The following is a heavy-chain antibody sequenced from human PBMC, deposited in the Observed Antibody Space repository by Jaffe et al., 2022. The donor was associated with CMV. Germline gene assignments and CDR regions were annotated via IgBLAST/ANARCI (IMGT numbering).Heavy chain of an antibody. CDR3: ARDPLYGLYYYYYGMDV. V-gene: IGHV3-33*01. CDR2: IWYDGSNK. Sequence: QVQLVESGGGVVQPGRSLRLSCAASGFTFSSYGMHWVRQAPGKGLEWVAVIWYDGSNKYYADSVKGRFTISRDNSKNTLYLQMNSLRAEDTAVYYCARDPLYGLYYYYYGMDVWGQGTTVTVSS. CDR1: GFTFSSYG. J-gene: IGHJ6*02. D-gene: IGHD4-17*01.